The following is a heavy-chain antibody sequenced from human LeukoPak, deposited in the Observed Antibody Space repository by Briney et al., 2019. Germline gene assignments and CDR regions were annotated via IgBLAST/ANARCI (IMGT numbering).Heavy chain of an antibody. CDR3: ARIRGYTPGDV. V-gene: IGHV1-2*02. D-gene: IGHD5-12*01. J-gene: IGHJ6*02. CDR1: GYTFTGYY. Sequence: ASVKVSCKASGYTFTGYYMHWVRQAPGQGLEWMGWINPNSGGTNYPQKFQGRVTMTRDTSISTAYMELSRLRSDDTAVYYCARIRGYTPGDVWGQGTTVTVSS. CDR2: INPNSGGT.